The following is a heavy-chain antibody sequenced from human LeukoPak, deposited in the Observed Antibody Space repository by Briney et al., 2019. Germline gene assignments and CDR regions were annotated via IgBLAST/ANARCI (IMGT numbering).Heavy chain of an antibody. V-gene: IGHV3-7*01. Sequence: PGGSLRLSCAASGFTFSSYWMSWVRQAPGKGLEWVANIKQDGSEKYYVDSVKGRFTISRDNAKNSLYLQMNSLRAEDTAVYYCARTSSSWFDAFDIWGQRTMVTVSS. CDR2: IKQDGSEK. J-gene: IGHJ3*02. CDR3: ARTSSSWFDAFDI. D-gene: IGHD6-13*01. CDR1: GFTFSSYW.